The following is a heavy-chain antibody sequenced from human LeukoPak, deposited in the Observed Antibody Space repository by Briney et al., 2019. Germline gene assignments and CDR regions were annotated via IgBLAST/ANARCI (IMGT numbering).Heavy chain of an antibody. CDR2: INPNSGGT. J-gene: IGHJ5*02. CDR1: GYTFTSYY. V-gene: IGHV1-2*02. Sequence: ASVKVSCKASGYTFTSYYMHWVRQAPGQGLEWMGWINPNSGGTNYAQKFQGRVTMTRDTSISTAYMELSKLRSDDTAVYYCARDRGSRLGELRFRFDPWGQGTLVTVSS. CDR3: ARDRGSRLGELRFRFDP. D-gene: IGHD3-16*01.